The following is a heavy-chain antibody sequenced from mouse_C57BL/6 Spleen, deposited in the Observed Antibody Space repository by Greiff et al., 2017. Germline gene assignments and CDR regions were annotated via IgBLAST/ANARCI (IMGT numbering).Heavy chain of an antibody. CDR1: GYTFTSYW. V-gene: IGHV1-52*01. J-gene: IGHJ1*03. D-gene: IGHD1-1*01. Sequence: QVQLKQPGAELVRPGSSVKLSCKASGYTFTSYWMHWVKQRPIQGLEWIGNIDPSDSETHYNQKFKDKATLTVDKSSSTAYMQLSSLTSEDSAVYYCARDPHYYGSLYWYFDVWGTGTTVTVSS. CDR3: ARDPHYYGSLYWYFDV. CDR2: IDPSDSET.